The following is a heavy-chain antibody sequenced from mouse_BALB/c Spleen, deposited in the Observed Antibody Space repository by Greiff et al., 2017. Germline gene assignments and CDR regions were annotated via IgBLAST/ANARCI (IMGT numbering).Heavy chain of an antibody. V-gene: IGHV5-6-4*01. D-gene: IGHD2-14*01. CDR2: ISSGGSYT. CDR1: GFTFSSYT. J-gene: IGHJ3*01. CDR3: TRDRDRYDGGAWFAY. Sequence: EVMLVESGGGLVKPGGSLKLSCAASGFTFSSYTMSWVRQTPEKRLEWVATISSGGSYTYYPDSVKGRFTISRDNAKNTLYLQMSSLKSEDTARYYCTRDRDRYDGGAWFAYWGQGTLVTVSA.